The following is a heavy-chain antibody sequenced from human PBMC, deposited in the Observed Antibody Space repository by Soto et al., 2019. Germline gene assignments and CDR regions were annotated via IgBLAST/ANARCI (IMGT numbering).Heavy chain of an antibody. V-gene: IGHV3-23*01. D-gene: IGHD3-9*01. J-gene: IGHJ4*02. CDR3: AKTPGPPILTGYYEDY. Sequence: EVQLLESGGGLVQPGGSLRLSCAASGFTFSSYAMSWVRQAPGKGLEWVSAISGGGGSTYYADSVKGRFTISRDNSKNTLYLQMNSLRAEDTAVYYYAKTPGPPILTGYYEDYWGQGTLVTVSS. CDR1: GFTFSSYA. CDR2: ISGGGGST.